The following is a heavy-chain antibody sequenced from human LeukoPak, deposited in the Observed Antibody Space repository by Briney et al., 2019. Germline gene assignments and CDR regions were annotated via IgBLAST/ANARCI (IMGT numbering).Heavy chain of an antibody. J-gene: IGHJ4*02. V-gene: IGHV3-23*01. CDR1: GXTFXXXX. CDR3: AKDRRHTATDY. D-gene: IGHD5-18*01. Sequence: GXTFXXXXMSWXXQAXGXXXXXVSAISGSGGSTYYADSVKGRFTISRDNSKNTLYLQMNSLRAEDTAVYYCAKDRRHTATDYWGQGTLVTVSS. CDR2: ISGSGGST.